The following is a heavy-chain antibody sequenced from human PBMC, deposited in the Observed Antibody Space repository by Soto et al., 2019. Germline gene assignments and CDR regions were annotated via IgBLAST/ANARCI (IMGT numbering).Heavy chain of an antibody. J-gene: IGHJ4*02. D-gene: IGHD1-1*01. CDR3: AKFGMATTKRSPPYYIDY. CDR2: ISGSGGGT. V-gene: IGHV3-23*01. CDR1: GFTFSSYA. Sequence: GGSLRLSCAASGFTFSSYAMSWFLQSPGKGLEWVSSISGSGGGTYYADSVKGRFTFSRDNSKNTLYLQMNSLRAEDTAVYYCAKFGMATTKRSPPYYIDYWGQGALVT.